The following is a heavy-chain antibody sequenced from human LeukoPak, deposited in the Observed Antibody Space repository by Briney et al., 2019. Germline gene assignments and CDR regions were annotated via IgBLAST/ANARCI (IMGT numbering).Heavy chain of an antibody. CDR1: GGSFSGYY. Sequence: SETLSLTCAVYGGSFSGYYWSWIRQPPGKGLEWIGEINHSGSTNYNPSLKSRVTISVDTSKNQFSLKLSSVTAADTAVYYCARGVFRAYDSSGYPLNWFDPWGQGTLVTVPS. J-gene: IGHJ5*02. D-gene: IGHD3-22*01. CDR3: ARGVFRAYDSSGYPLNWFDP. V-gene: IGHV4-34*01. CDR2: INHSGST.